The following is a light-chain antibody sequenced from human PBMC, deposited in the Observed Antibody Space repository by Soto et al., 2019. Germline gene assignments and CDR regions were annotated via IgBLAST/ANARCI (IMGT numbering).Light chain of an antibody. Sequence: SVLTQPPSASETPGQRITISCSGSSSNIGGNPVTWVQQLPGTAPKLLIYSYDQRPSGVPDRFSGSKSGTSASLAISGLQSEDEADYYCAAWDNSLNAYVFGTGTKLTVL. CDR3: AAWDNSLNAYV. CDR2: SYD. CDR1: SSNIGGNP. J-gene: IGLJ1*01. V-gene: IGLV1-44*01.